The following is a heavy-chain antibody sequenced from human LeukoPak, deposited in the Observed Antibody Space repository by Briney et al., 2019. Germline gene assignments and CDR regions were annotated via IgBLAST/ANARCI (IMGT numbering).Heavy chain of an antibody. CDR1: GFTVSSNY. CDR2: IYSGGST. V-gene: IGHV3-53*01. CDR3: AKTIRDYGLTYFDY. J-gene: IGHJ4*02. Sequence: GGSLRLSCPASGFTVSSNYMSWVRQAPGKGLEWVSVIYSGGSTYYADSVRGRITISRDNSKNTLYLQMNSLRAEDTAIYYCAKTIRDYGLTYFDYWGQGTLVTASS. D-gene: IGHD3-10*01.